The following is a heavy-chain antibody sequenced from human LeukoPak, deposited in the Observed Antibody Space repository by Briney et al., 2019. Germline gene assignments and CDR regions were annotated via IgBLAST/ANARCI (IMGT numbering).Heavy chain of an antibody. J-gene: IGHJ4*02. CDR2: IYYSGST. D-gene: IGHD4-23*01. Sequence: SQTLSLTCTVSGGSISSGGYYWSWNRQHLGKGLEWIGYIYYSGSTYYNPSLKSRVTISVDTSKNQFSLKLSSVTAADTAVYYCARSRREATVVSLDYWGQGTLVTVSS. CDR3: ARSRREATVVSLDY. CDR1: GGSISSGGYY. V-gene: IGHV4-31*03.